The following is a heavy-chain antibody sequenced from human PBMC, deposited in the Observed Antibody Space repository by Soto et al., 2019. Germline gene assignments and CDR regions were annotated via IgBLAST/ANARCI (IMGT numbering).Heavy chain of an antibody. Sequence: QVQLVQSGGEVKKPGASVKVSCKASGYTFTTYGISWVRQAPGQGLEWMGWIAGDDGRTYYAQKFQGKVTMTTDTSTTTAYMELRSLTSDDTAVYYCVRDWECSGGRCRTCFDPWGQGTLVTVSS. CDR3: VRDWECSGGRCRTCFDP. CDR2: IAGDDGRT. V-gene: IGHV1-18*01. CDR1: GYTFTTYG. D-gene: IGHD2-15*01. J-gene: IGHJ5*02.